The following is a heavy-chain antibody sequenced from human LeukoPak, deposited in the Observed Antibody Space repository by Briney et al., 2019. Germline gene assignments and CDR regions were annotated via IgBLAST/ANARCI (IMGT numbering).Heavy chain of an antibody. V-gene: IGHV3-66*01. D-gene: IGHD3-10*01. CDR2: IYSGGST. CDR1: GFTFDDYA. Sequence: PGGSLRLSCAASGFTFDDYAMHWVRQAPGKGLEWVSVIYSGGSTYYADSVKGRFTISRDNSKNTLYLQMNSLRAEDTAVYYCARVSGSGSYPFDYWGQGTLVTVSS. CDR3: ARVSGSGSYPFDY. J-gene: IGHJ4*02.